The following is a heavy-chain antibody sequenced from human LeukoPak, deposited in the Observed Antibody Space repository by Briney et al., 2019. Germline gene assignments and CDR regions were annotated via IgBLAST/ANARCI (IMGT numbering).Heavy chain of an antibody. CDR1: GFTSSSGA. J-gene: IGHJ5*02. CDR2: IWVDGGNK. CDR3: ARGAWAIRCAIFSDT. Sequence: PGGSLRLSCAASGFTSSSGAMNWVRQAPGQGLELVSVIWVDGGNKYYADSLQGRVTISRDNSKNTLFLQMDSLRSEDTAVYYCARGAWAIRCAIFSDTWGQITLFSVSS. D-gene: IGHD2-21*01. V-gene: IGHV3-33*01.